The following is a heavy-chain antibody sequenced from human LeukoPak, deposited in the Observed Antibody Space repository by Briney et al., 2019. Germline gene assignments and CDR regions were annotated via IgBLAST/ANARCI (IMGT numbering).Heavy chain of an antibody. Sequence: GRSLRLSCAASGFTFSSYGMHWVRQAPGKGLEWVAVISYDGSNKYYADSVKGRFTISRDDSKNTLYLQMNSLRAEDTAVYYCAKEGYYDSSGYSHFDYWGQGTLVTVSS. J-gene: IGHJ4*02. CDR1: GFTFSSYG. D-gene: IGHD3-22*01. CDR3: AKEGYYDSSGYSHFDY. CDR2: ISYDGSNK. V-gene: IGHV3-30*18.